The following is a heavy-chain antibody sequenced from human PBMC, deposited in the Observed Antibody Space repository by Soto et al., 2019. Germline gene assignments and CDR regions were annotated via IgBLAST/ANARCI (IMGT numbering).Heavy chain of an antibody. V-gene: IGHV1-18*01. CDR1: GYTFTSYG. J-gene: IGHJ4*02. D-gene: IGHD3-22*01. Sequence: ASVKVSCKASGYTFTSYGISWVRQAPGQGLEWMGWISAYNGNTNYAQKLQGRVTMTTDTSTSTAYMELRSLRSDDTAVYYCASGLYYYDSSGYLVYWGQGTLVTAPQ. CDR2: ISAYNGNT. CDR3: ASGLYYYDSSGYLVY.